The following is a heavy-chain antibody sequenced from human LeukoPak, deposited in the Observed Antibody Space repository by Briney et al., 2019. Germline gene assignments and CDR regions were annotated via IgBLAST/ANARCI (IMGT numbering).Heavy chain of an antibody. V-gene: IGHV3-48*04. CDR1: GFTFSSYS. Sequence: GGSLRLSCAASGFTFSSYSMNWVRQAPGKGLEWVSYISSSSSTIYYADSVKGRFTISRDNAKNSLYLQMNSLRAEDTAVYYCARAGQYYYDSSGYPMDAFDIWGQGTMVTVSS. J-gene: IGHJ3*02. CDR2: ISSSSSTI. D-gene: IGHD3-22*01. CDR3: ARAGQYYYDSSGYPMDAFDI.